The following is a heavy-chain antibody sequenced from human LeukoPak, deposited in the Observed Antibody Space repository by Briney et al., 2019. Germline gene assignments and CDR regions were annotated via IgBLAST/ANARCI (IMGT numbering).Heavy chain of an antibody. CDR1: GGSFSGYY. CDR2: TNHSGST. Sequence: TPSETLSLTCAVYGGSFSGYYWSWLRQPPGKGLEWIGETNHSGSTNYNPSLKSRVTISVDTSKNQFSLKLSSVTAADTAVYYCALTMVRGVIIPTYFDYWGQGTLVTVSS. CDR3: ALTMVRGVIIPTYFDY. J-gene: IGHJ4*02. D-gene: IGHD3-10*01. V-gene: IGHV4-34*01.